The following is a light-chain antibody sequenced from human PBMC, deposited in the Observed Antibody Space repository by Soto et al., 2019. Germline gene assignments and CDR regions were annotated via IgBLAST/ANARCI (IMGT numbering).Light chain of an antibody. CDR2: AAS. CDR1: QGISSY. V-gene: IGKV1-9*01. Sequence: DTQMTQSPSSLSASGGDRVPLTSRASQGISSYLAWYQQKPGKAPKLLIHAASTLQSGVPSRFSGSGSGTEFTLTISSLQPEDFATYYCQQLNSYPVTFGGGTKVDIK. J-gene: IGKJ4*01. CDR3: QQLNSYPVT.